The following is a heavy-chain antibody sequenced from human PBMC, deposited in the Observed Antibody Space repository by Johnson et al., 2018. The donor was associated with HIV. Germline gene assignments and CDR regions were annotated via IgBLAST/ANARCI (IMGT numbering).Heavy chain of an antibody. J-gene: IGHJ3*02. CDR3: VRGLDI. V-gene: IGHV3-74*01. Sequence: EQLVESGGGLVQPGGSLKLSCAASGFTFSDHWMYWVRQAPGKGLVWVSRIKSDGRSTNYADSVKGRFTISRDNAKNTLYLRMNSLRAEDTAVYYCVRGLDIWGQGTEVTVSS. CDR1: GFTFSDHW. CDR2: IKSDGRST.